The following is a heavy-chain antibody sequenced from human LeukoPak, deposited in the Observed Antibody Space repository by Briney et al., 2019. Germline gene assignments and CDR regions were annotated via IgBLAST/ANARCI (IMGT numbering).Heavy chain of an antibody. J-gene: IGHJ3*02. Sequence: GGSLRLPCAASGFTFSSYAMSWVRQAPGKGLEWVSAISGSGGSTYYADSVKGRFTISRDNSKNTLYLQMNSLRAEDTAVYYCAKTYYYDSSGYYDAFDIWGQGTMVTVSS. CDR3: AKTYYYDSSGYYDAFDI. D-gene: IGHD3-22*01. CDR1: GFTFSSYA. CDR2: ISGSGGST. V-gene: IGHV3-23*01.